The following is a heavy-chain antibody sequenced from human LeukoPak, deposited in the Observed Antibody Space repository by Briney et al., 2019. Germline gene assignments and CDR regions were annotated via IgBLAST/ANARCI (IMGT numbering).Heavy chain of an antibody. D-gene: IGHD6-25*01. J-gene: IGHJ4*02. CDR1: EYTFTGYY. CDR3: ARPNIAAAGGDFDY. CDR2: INPNSGGT. V-gene: IGHV1-2*06. Sequence: ASVKVSCKASEYTFTGYYMHWVRQAPGHGLEWLGRINPNSGGTNYAQIFQGRVTMTSDTYISTAYMELSRLRSDDTAVYYCARPNIAAAGGDFDYWGQGTLVTVSS.